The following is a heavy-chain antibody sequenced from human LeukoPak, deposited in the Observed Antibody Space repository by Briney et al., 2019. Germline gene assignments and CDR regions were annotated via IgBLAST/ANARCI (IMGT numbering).Heavy chain of an antibody. CDR3: ARLGGDRSDRYYFDY. J-gene: IGHJ4*02. CDR1: GFTFSTYA. CDR2: TSGSGGGA. D-gene: IGHD2-15*01. V-gene: IGHV3-23*01. Sequence: GGSLRLSCAASGFTFSTYAMSWVRQAPGKGLECVSLTSGSGGGAYHADSVKGRFTISRDNSKNALNLQMNSLRAEDTAVYYCARLGGDRSDRYYFDYWGQGTLVTFSS.